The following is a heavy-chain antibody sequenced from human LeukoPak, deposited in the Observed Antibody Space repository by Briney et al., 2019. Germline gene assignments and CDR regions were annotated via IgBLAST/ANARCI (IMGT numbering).Heavy chain of an antibody. CDR2: LYSDGNT. CDR1: GFALITND. CDR3: ARGVEPLAANTLAY. Sequence: GGSLTLSCAASGFALITNDMTWVRQAPGKGLEWVSVLYSDGNTKYPDSVQGRFTISRDNSKNTLYLEMNSLSPDDTAVYYCARGVEPLAANTLAYWGQGNLVTVSS. J-gene: IGHJ4*02. V-gene: IGHV3-53*01. D-gene: IGHD1-14*01.